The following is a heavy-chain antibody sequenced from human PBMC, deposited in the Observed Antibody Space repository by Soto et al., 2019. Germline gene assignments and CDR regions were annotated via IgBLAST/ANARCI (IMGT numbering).Heavy chain of an antibody. J-gene: IGHJ4*02. CDR1: GGSISCYY. D-gene: IGHD4-17*01. V-gene: IGHV4-59*01. CDR2: IYSRGNT. Sequence: SETLSLTCTVSGGSISCYYWSWIRQPPGRGLEWIGYIYSRGNTKYNPSLKSRVTISIDTSKKQFSLKLSSVTAADTAVYYCERDRNKDCGGNHFDYCGQGTLVTVSS. CDR3: ERDRNKDCGGNHFDY.